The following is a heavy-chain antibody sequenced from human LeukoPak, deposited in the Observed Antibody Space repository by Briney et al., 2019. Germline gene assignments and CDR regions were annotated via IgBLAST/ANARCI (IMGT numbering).Heavy chain of an antibody. CDR2: IIPIFGTA. D-gene: IGHD3-22*01. CDR1: GGTFSSYA. V-gene: IGHV1-69*13. J-gene: IGHJ5*02. CDR3: ARGYDSSGYAGPGGFDP. Sequence: GASVTVSFTASGGTFSSYAISWVRQAPGQGLEWMGGIIPIFGTANYAQKFQGRVTITADESTSTAYMELSSLRSEDTAVYYCARGYDSSGYAGPGGFDPWGQGTLVTVSS.